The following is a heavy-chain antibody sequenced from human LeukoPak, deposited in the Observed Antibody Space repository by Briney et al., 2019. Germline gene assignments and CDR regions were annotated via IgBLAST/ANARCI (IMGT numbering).Heavy chain of an antibody. D-gene: IGHD1-1*01. CDR3: ARKDNSGRYGFDV. CDR1: GFTFSSHG. Sequence: GGSLRLSCAASGFTFSSHGMYWARQAPGKGLEGGAVIAFDGSNQNYADPVKGRFTISRDNSQTTAYLQMNSLRAEDTAVYYCARKDNSGRYGFDVWGQGTTVTVSS. V-gene: IGHV3-30*03. J-gene: IGHJ6*02. CDR2: IAFDGSNQ.